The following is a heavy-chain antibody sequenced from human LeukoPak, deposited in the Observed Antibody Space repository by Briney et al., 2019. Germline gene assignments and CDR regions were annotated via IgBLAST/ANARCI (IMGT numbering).Heavy chain of an antibody. Sequence: GGSLRLSCAASGFTFSSYEMNWVRQAPGKGLEWVSYISSDGSTKYYADSVKGRFTISRDNAKNSLYLQMNSLRAEDTAVYYCAREVGRSAALWGQGTLVTVSS. D-gene: IGHD6-13*01. J-gene: IGHJ4*02. CDR2: ISSDGSTK. CDR3: AREVGRSAAL. V-gene: IGHV3-48*03. CDR1: GFTFSSYE.